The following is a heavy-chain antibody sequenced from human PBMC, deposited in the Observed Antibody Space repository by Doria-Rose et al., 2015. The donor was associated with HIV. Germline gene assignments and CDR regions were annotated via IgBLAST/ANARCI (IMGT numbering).Heavy chain of an antibody. CDR1: GFSFESYA. CDR3: AKAPIIGPKYYFYMDV. CDR2: ISWDSGAT. D-gene: IGHD3-3*01. Sequence: EVQLVESGGGLVQPGRSLRLSCVGSGFSFESYAMHWVRLAPGKGLEWVAGISWDSGATGNADSVEGRFTISRDNAKKSVYLEMRSLRPEDTAFYYCAKAPIIGPKYYFYMDVWGKGTSVTVSS. J-gene: IGHJ6*03. V-gene: IGHV3-9*01.